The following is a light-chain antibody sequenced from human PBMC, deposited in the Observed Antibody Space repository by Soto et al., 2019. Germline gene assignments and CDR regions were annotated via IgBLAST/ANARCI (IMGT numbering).Light chain of an antibody. Sequence: ALAQPASVSGSPGQSITISCTGTSNDVGAYDSVSWYQQHPHKAPQVIIYRGTQRPSGASNRFSASTSGNAASLTISGLQADDEADYFCCSSAPESTYVCGTGTKVTVL. J-gene: IGLJ1*01. CDR3: CSSAPESTYV. CDR1: SNDVGAYDS. CDR2: RGT. V-gene: IGLV2-23*01.